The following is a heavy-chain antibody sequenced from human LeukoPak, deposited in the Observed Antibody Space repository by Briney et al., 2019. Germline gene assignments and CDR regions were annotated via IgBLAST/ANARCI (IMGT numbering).Heavy chain of an antibody. V-gene: IGHV4-39*07. Sequence: RSSETLSLTCTVSGGSISSSSYYWGWIRQPPGKGLEWIGSIYYSGSTYYNPSLKSRVTISVDTSKSQFSLKLSSVTAADTAVYYCARVEPDSYYYGMDVWGQGTTVTVSS. D-gene: IGHD1-14*01. CDR2: IYYSGST. J-gene: IGHJ6*02. CDR1: GGSISSSSYY. CDR3: ARVEPDSYYYGMDV.